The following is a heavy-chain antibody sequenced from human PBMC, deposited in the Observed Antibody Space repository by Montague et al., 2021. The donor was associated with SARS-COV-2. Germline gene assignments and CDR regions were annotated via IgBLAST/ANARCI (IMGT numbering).Heavy chain of an antibody. J-gene: IGHJ4*01. CDR1: GFTFSSYE. CDR2: IYYSGST. D-gene: IGHD3-10*01. V-gene: IGHV4-59*08. Sequence: LRLSCAASGFTFSSYETNWVRQPPGKGLEWIRTIYYSGSTYYNPSLKSRVTISVDTSKNQFSLRVRSVTAADTAVYYCARHLFSFSDSGTLGYFDYWGHGTLVAVSS. CDR3: ARHLFSFSDSGTLGYFDY.